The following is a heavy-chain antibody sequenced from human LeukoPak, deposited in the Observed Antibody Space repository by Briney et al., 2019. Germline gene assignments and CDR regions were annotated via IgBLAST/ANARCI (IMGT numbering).Heavy chain of an antibody. J-gene: IGHJ1*01. CDR2: IYYSGST. D-gene: IGHD6-13*01. Sequence: PSETLSLTCTVSGGSISSYYWSWIRQPPGKGLEWIGYIYYSGSTNYNPSPKSRVTISVDTSKNQFSLKLSSVTAADTAVYYCARGVAAAGTRYFQHWGQGTLVTVSS. CDR1: GGSISSYY. CDR3: ARGVAAAGTRYFQH. V-gene: IGHV4-59*08.